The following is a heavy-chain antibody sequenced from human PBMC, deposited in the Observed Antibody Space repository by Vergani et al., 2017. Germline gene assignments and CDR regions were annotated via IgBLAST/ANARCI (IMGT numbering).Heavy chain of an antibody. CDR2: ISGSGGST. V-gene: IGHV3-23*01. D-gene: IGHD3-22*01. Sequence: EVQLLESGGGLVQPGGSLRLSCAASGFTFSSYAMSWVRQAPGKGLEWVSAISGSGGSTYYADSVKGRFTISRDNSKNTLYLQMNSLRAEDTAVYYCAKEAPRYYDSSGYQLDYWGQGTLVTVSS. CDR3: AKEAPRYYDSSGYQLDY. J-gene: IGHJ4*02. CDR1: GFTFSSYA.